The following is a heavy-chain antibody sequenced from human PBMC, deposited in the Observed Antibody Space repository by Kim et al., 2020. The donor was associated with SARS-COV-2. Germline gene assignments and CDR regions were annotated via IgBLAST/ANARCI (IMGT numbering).Heavy chain of an antibody. CDR1: GGSISSSSYY. CDR3: ARLAPGQGDEGVYYYYYYGMDV. D-gene: IGHD2-21*02. CDR2: IYYSGST. J-gene: IGHJ6*02. Sequence: SETLSLTCTVSGGSISSSSYYWGWIRQPPGKGLEWIGSIYYSGSTYYNPSLKSRVTISVDTSKNQFSLKLSSVTAADTAVYYCARLAPGQGDEGVYYYYYYGMDVWGQGTTVTVSS. V-gene: IGHV4-39*01.